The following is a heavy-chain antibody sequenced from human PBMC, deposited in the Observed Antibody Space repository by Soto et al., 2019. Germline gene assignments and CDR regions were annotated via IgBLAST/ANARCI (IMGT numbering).Heavy chain of an antibody. CDR2: IYNNGRI. CDR1: GGSISSSS. Sequence: PSETLSLTCTVSGGSISSSSWSWIRQPPGRGLEWIGYIYNNGRIDYNPSLKSRVTISVDTSKNHFSLKLSSVTPADTAVYYCARARFCTSTSCYHYFDFWGQGTLVTVSS. D-gene: IGHD2-2*01. V-gene: IGHV4-59*01. J-gene: IGHJ4*02. CDR3: ARARFCTSTSCYHYFDF.